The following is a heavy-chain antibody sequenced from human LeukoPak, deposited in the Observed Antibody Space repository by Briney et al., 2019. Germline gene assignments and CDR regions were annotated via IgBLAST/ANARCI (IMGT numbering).Heavy chain of an antibody. D-gene: IGHD1-1*01. Sequence: GGSLRLSCAASGFTVSSNHMSWVRQAPGKGLQWVAVIYDGGSTYYADSVKGRFTISRHNSRNTLYLQMSSLRPEDTAVYFCARWKPRDAFDIRGQGTTVTVSS. V-gene: IGHV3-53*04. CDR2: IYDGGST. CDR3: ARWKPRDAFDI. CDR1: GFTVSSNH. J-gene: IGHJ3*02.